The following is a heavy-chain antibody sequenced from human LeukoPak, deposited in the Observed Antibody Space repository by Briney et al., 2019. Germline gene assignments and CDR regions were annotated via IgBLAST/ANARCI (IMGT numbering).Heavy chain of an antibody. J-gene: IGHJ5*02. Sequence: SETLSLTCTVSGGSISNDGYYWSWIRQHPGKGLEWIGYINYSGTTYYNPSLKSRVTISVHMSTTKFSLNLSSVTAADTAVYYCARYSSSSTSGWFDPWGQGTLVTVSS. D-gene: IGHD6-6*01. V-gene: IGHV4-31*03. CDR2: INYSGTT. CDR3: ARYSSSSTSGWFDP. CDR1: GGSISNDGYY.